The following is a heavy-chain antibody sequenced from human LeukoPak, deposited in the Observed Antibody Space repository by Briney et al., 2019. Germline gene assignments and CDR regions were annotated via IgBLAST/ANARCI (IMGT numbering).Heavy chain of an antibody. Sequence: GGSLRLSCAAPGFTFSSYSMNWVRQAPGKGLEWVSSISSSSSYIYYADSVKGRFTISRDNAKNSLYLQMNSLRAEDTAVYYCARELSGYDLDAFDIWGQGTMVTVSS. CDR2: ISSSSSYI. CDR3: ARELSGYDLDAFDI. J-gene: IGHJ3*02. D-gene: IGHD5-12*01. V-gene: IGHV3-21*01. CDR1: GFTFSSYS.